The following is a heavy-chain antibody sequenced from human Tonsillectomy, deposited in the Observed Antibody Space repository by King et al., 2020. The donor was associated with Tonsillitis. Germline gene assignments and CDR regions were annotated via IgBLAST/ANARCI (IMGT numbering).Heavy chain of an antibody. CDR1: GFTFSSYA. D-gene: IGHD3-22*01. CDR3: AQSTAQYTTGYYLFDY. V-gene: IGHV3-23*04. CDR2: INDSGDNT. J-gene: IGHJ4*02. Sequence: VQLVESGGGLVQPGGSLRLSCAASGFTFSSYAMSWVRQAPGRGLEWVSSINDSGDNTYYADSVKGRFTISRDNSKNTLYLQMNSLRADDTALYFCAQSTAQYTTGYYLFDYWGQGTLVTVSS.